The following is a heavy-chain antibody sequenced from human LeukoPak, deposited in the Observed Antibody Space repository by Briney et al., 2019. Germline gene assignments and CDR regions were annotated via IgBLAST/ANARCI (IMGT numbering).Heavy chain of an antibody. CDR1: GFTFSSYA. CDR3: AKTSMVRGARVPSY. J-gene: IGHJ4*02. D-gene: IGHD3-10*01. CDR2: ISGSGGST. V-gene: IGHV3-23*01. Sequence: PGGSLRLSCAASGFTFSSYAMSWVRQAPGKGLEWVSAISGSGGSTYYADSVKGRFTISRDNAKNSLYLQMNSLRAEDTAVYYCAKTSMVRGARVPSYWGQGTLVSVSS.